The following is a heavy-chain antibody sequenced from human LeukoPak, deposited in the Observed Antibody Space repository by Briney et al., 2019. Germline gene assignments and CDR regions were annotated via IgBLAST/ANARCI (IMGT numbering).Heavy chain of an antibody. J-gene: IGHJ4*02. CDR3: ARSYCSGGSCYSGPFDY. CDR2: IFSGGST. V-gene: IGHV3-53*01. D-gene: IGHD2-15*01. Sequence: GGSLRLSCAASGFTVSSNYMSWARKAQGKGLGWASVIFSGGSTYYEDSVKGRFTISRDNSKNTLYLQMNSLRAEDTAVYYCARSYCSGGSCYSGPFDYWGQGTLVTVSS. CDR1: GFTVSSNY.